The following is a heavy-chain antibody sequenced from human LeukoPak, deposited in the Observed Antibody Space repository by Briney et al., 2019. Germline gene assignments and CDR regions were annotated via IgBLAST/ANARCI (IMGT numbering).Heavy chain of an antibody. CDR1: GGSISSYY. CDR3: ARARSSDYYDSSDDAFDI. D-gene: IGHD3-22*01. CDR2: IYYSGST. J-gene: IGHJ3*02. Sequence: SETLSLTCTVSGGSISSYYWSLIRQPPGKGLEWIGYIYYSGSTNYNPSLKSRVTISVDTSKNQFSLKLSSVTAADTAVYYCARARSSDYYDSSDDAFDIWSQGTMVTVSS. V-gene: IGHV4-59*01.